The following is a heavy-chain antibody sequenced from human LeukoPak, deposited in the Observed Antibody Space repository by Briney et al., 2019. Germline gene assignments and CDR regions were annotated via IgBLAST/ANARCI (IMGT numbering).Heavy chain of an antibody. CDR3: ARHLSGITGYTYGRGIDY. CDR2: INKDGSEK. CDR1: GFTFSSYW. J-gene: IGHJ4*02. V-gene: IGHV3-7*01. D-gene: IGHD5-18*01. Sequence: GGSLRLSCAASGFTFSSYWMSWVRQAPGKGLEWVANINKDGSEKYYVDSVKGRFTISRGNAKTSLYLQMNSLRAEDTAVYYCARHLSGITGYTYGRGIDYWGQGTLVTVSS.